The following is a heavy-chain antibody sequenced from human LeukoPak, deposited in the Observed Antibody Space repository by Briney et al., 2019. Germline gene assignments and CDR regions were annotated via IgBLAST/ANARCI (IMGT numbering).Heavy chain of an antibody. V-gene: IGHV4-39*02. J-gene: IGHJ6*03. CDR2: FYYSGST. CDR3: AKDSDILYLNYMDV. CDR1: GGSISSSPYY. Sequence: SETLSLTCTVSGGSISSSPYYWGWIRQPPGKGLEWIGTFYYSGSTYYNPSLKSRVTIPVDTSKNQFSLKLSSVTAADTAVYYCAKDSDILYLNYMDVWGKGTTVTISS. D-gene: IGHD3-9*01.